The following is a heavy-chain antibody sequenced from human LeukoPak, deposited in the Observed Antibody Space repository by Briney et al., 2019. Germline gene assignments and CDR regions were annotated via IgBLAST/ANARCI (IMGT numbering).Heavy chain of an antibody. Sequence: GRSLRLSCAASGFTFCGYSMSWVRQAPGKGLEWVSSISTSSSYIYYTDSVKGRFTISRDNAKKSLYLQMNSLRAEDTAVYYCARDEGGKWELLGREGNWGQGTQVTVSS. CDR2: ISTSSSYI. CDR1: GFTFCGYS. D-gene: IGHD1-26*01. CDR3: ARDEGGKWELLGREGN. V-gene: IGHV3-21*01. J-gene: IGHJ4*02.